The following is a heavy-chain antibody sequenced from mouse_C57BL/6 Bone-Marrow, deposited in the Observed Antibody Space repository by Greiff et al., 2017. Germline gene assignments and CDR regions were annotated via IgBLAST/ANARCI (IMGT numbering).Heavy chain of an antibody. CDR2: ISSGGSYT. V-gene: IGHV5-6*01. CDR1: GFTFSSYG. CDR3: ARRYYYGSSWDY. Sequence: EVHLVESGGDLVKPGGSLKLSCAASGFTFSSYGMSWVRPTPDKRLEWVATISSGGSYTYYPDSVKGRFTISRDNAKNTLYLQMSSLKSEDTAMYDCARRYYYGSSWDYWGQGTTLTVSS. J-gene: IGHJ2*01. D-gene: IGHD1-1*01.